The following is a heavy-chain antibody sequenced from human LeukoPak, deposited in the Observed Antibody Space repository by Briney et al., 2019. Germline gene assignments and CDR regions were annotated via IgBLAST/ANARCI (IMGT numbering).Heavy chain of an antibody. V-gene: IGHV4-59*01. Sequence: SETLSLTCTVSGGSISSYYWSWIRQPPGKGLEWIGYIYYSGSTNYNPSLKSRVTISVDTSKNQFSLKLSSVTAADTAVYYCARFSMVRGEGGNWFDPWGRGTLVTVSS. CDR3: ARFSMVRGEGGNWFDP. J-gene: IGHJ5*02. CDR2: IYYSGST. D-gene: IGHD3-10*01. CDR1: GGSISSYY.